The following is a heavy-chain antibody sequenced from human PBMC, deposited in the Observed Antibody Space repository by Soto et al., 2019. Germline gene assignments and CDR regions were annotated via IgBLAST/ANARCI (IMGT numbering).Heavy chain of an antibody. CDR2: IIPIFGTA. Sequence: SVKVSCKASGGTFSSYAISWVRQAPGQGLEWMGGIIPIFGTANYAQKFQGRVTITADESTSTAYMELSSLRSEDTAVYYCATHDHIITYYDILTGYSPRSYYGMDVWGQGTTVTVSS. J-gene: IGHJ6*02. CDR3: ATHDHIITYYDILTGYSPRSYYGMDV. CDR1: GGTFSSYA. D-gene: IGHD3-9*01. V-gene: IGHV1-69*13.